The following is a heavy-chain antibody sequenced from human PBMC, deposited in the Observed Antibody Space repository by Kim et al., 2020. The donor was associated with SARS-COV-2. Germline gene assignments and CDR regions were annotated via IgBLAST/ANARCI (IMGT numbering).Heavy chain of an antibody. CDR1: GGSVSSGSYY. CDR3: AREGGNSSGWSSPHKHFQH. V-gene: IGHV4-61*01. CDR2: IYYSGST. J-gene: IGHJ1*01. Sequence: SETLSLTCTVSGGSVSSGSYYWSWIRQPPGKGLEWIGYIYYSGSTNYNPSLKSRVTISVDTSKNQFSLKLSSVTAADTAVYYCAREGGNSSGWSSPHKHFQHWGQGTLVTVSS. D-gene: IGHD6-19*01.